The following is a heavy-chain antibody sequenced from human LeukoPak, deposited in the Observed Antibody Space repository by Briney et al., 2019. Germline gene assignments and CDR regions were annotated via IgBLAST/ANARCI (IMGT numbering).Heavy chain of an antibody. D-gene: IGHD5-18*01. CDR1: GFTVSSTY. Sequence: GVSLRLSCAASGFTVSSTYMNWVRQAPGKGLEWVSVIYSGGSTNYADSVKGRFTISRDNSKNTLFLLMNSLRAEDTAAYYCIYGYTLDFWGQGTLVTVSS. J-gene: IGHJ4*02. CDR3: IYGYTLDF. V-gene: IGHV3-53*01. CDR2: IYSGGST.